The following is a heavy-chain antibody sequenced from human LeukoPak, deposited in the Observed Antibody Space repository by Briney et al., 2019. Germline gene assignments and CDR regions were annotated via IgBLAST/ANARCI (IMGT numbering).Heavy chain of an antibody. CDR3: ASVVPATIGY. J-gene: IGHJ4*02. CDR2: VTGSGGRT. CDR1: GLTFSNYD. V-gene: IGHV3-23*01. Sequence: PGGSLRLSCAATGLTFSNYDMSWVRQAPGKGLEWVSAVTGSGGRTYYADSVTGRFTISRDNSKNTLYLQINSLRAEDTAVYYCASVVPATIGYWGQGTLVTVSS. D-gene: IGHD2-2*01.